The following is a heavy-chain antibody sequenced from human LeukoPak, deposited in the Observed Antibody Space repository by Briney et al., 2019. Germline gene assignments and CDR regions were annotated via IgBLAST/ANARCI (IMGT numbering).Heavy chain of an antibody. Sequence: PGGSLRLSCAASGFSFSAYWMTWVRQAPGTGLEWVANINPAGTETYYVDPVKGRFTISRDNAKNLLYLQMNSLRAEDTAVYYCARFGYVAAVDLWGQGTPVTVSS. J-gene: IGHJ4*02. D-gene: IGHD2-15*01. V-gene: IGHV3-7*01. CDR2: INPAGTET. CDR1: GFSFSAYW. CDR3: ARFGYVAAVDL.